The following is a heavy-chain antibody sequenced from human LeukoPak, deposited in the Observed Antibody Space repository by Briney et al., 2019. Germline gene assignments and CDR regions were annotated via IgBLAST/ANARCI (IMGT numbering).Heavy chain of an antibody. Sequence: KPGASVKVSCKASGYAFTGYYIHWMRQAPGHGLEWIGWVNPRNGGTHSAQKFQGRVTMTGDTPSNTAYMELSSLRSEDTAVYYCARAMYDYYYYYYGMDVWGQGTTVTVSS. D-gene: IGHD5-12*01. V-gene: IGHV1-2*02. CDR2: VNPRNGGT. CDR3: ARAMYDYYYYYYGMDV. J-gene: IGHJ6*02. CDR1: GYAFTGYY.